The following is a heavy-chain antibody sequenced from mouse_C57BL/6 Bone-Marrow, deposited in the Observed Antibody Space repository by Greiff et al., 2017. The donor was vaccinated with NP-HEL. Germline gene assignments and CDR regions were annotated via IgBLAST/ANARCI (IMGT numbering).Heavy chain of an antibody. Sequence: VKLMESGPGLVAPSQSLSITCTVSGFSLTSYGVDWVRQSPGKGLEWLGVIWGVGSTNYNSALKSRLSISKDNSKSQVFLKMNSLQTDDTAMYYCASALQLRLFAYWGQGTLVTVSA. V-gene: IGHV2-6*01. CDR1: GFSLTSYG. D-gene: IGHD3-2*02. CDR3: ASALQLRLFAY. CDR2: IWGVGST. J-gene: IGHJ3*01.